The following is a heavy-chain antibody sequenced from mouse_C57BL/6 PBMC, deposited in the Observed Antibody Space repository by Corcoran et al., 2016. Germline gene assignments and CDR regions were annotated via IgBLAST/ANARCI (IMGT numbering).Heavy chain of an antibody. CDR2: ISYDGNN. V-gene: IGHV3-6*01. Sequence: DVQLQESGPGLVQPSPSLSLTCSVTGYSITSGYYWNWIRQFPGNKLEWMGYISYDGNNNYNPSLKNRISITRDTSKNQFFLKLNSATTEDKATYYCAREGGNYFDYWGQGTTLTVSS. CDR1: GYSITSGYY. D-gene: IGHD1-1*01. CDR3: AREGGNYFDY. J-gene: IGHJ2*01.